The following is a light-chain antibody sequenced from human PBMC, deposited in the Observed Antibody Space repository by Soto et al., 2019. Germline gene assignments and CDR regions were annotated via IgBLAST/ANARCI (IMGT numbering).Light chain of an antibody. Sequence: QSVLTQPPSVSAAPGQQVTISCSGSSSNIGNNYVSWYQQLPGTAPKLLIYENNKRPSGIPDRFSGSKSGTSATLGITGLQTGDEADYYCGTWDSSLSAEVFGGGTKRTVL. V-gene: IGLV1-51*02. CDR2: ENN. CDR3: GTWDSSLSAEV. J-gene: IGLJ3*02. CDR1: SSNIGNNY.